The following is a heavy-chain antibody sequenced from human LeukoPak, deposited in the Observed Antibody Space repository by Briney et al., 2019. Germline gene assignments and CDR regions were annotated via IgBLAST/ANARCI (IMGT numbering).Heavy chain of an antibody. CDR1: GYSFTSYW. CDR3: ASLAPYSSGWSGVGGAFDI. V-gene: IGHV5-51*01. D-gene: IGHD6-19*01. Sequence: GESLKISCKGSGYSFTSYWIGWVRQMPGKGLEWMGIIYPGDSDTRYSPSFQGQVTISADKSISTAYLQWSSLKASDTAMYYCASLAPYSSGWSGVGGAFDIWGQGTMVTVSS. CDR2: IYPGDSDT. J-gene: IGHJ3*02.